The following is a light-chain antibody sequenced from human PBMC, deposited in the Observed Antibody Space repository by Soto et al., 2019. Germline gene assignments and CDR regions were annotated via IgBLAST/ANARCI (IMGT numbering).Light chain of an antibody. J-gene: IGKJ1*01. Sequence: DIQMTQSPSTLSASVGDRVTITCRASQSISSWLAWYQQKPGKAPKLLIYKASSLESGIPSRFSGSGSGTEFTLNNSSLQTNAFATSDDQQDNNYPWTFGQRTKVDIK. V-gene: IGKV1-5*03. CDR1: QSISSW. CDR3: QQDNNYPWT. CDR2: KAS.